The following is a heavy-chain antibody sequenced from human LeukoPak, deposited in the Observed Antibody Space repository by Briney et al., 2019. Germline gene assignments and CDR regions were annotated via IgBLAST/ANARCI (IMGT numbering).Heavy chain of an antibody. CDR1: GFTFSSYA. CDR2: ISGSGGST. CDR3: AKAVIAAAGTRQYFDY. J-gene: IGHJ4*02. Sequence: GGSLRLSCAASGFTFSSYAMSWVRQAPGKGLEWVSSISGSGGSTYDADSVKGRVTIPRDNSKNTLSLQMNSLSAEDTAIYYCAKAVIAAAGTRQYFDYWGQGTLVTVSS. D-gene: IGHD6-13*01. V-gene: IGHV3-23*01.